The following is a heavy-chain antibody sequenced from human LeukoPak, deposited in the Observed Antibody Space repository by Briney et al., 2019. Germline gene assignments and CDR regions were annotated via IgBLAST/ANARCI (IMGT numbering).Heavy chain of an antibody. CDR3: ARGWWDLGEIPF. V-gene: IGHV1-3*01. D-gene: IGHD1-26*01. Sequence: ASVKVSCKGSGYTFSAYVLHRVRQAPGQSLEWMGWINGGNGETRYSENFHGRVTITRDAPAKTSYMELSSLGLEDTAVYYCARGWWDLGEIPFWGQGTLVTVSS. CDR2: INGGNGET. CDR1: GYTFSAYV. J-gene: IGHJ4*02.